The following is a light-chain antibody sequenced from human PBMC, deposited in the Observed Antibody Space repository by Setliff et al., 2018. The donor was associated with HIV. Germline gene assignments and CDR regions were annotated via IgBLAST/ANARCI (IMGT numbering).Light chain of an antibody. CDR2: DVS. CDR1: SSDVGGYNY. J-gene: IGLJ2*01. CDR3: SSSTSSSTHV. V-gene: IGLV2-14*03. Sequence: QSALTQPASVSGSPGQSITISCTGTSSDVGGYNYVSWYQQHPGKAPKLMIYDVSNRPSGVSNRFSGSKSGNTASLTISGLQAEDEADYYCSSSTSSSTHVFGGGTKGTVL.